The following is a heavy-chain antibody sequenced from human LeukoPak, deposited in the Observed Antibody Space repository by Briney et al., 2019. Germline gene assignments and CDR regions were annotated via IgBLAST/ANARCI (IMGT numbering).Heavy chain of an antibody. V-gene: IGHV4-39*01. D-gene: IGHD3-9*01. J-gene: IGHJ4*02. Sequence: WVRQAPGKGLEWIGSIYYSGSTYYNPSLKSRVTISVDTSKNQFSLKLSSVTAADTAVYYCARMGIRLFDWLPTYYFDYWGQGTLVTVSS. CDR3: ARMGIRLFDWLPTYYFDY. CDR2: IYYSGST.